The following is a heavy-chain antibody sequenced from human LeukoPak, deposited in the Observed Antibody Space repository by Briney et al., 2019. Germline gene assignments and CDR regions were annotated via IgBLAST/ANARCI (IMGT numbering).Heavy chain of an antibody. J-gene: IGHJ3*02. CDR3: ARESAVAGRGAFDI. CDR1: GFTFSSYG. V-gene: IGHV3-33*08. CDR2: IWYDGSNK. Sequence: PGRSLRLSCAASGFTFSSYGMHWVRQAPGKGLEWVAVIWYDGSNKYYADSVKGRFTISRDNSKNTLYLQMNSLRAEDTAVYYCARESAVAGRGAFDIWGQGTMVTVSS. D-gene: IGHD6-19*01.